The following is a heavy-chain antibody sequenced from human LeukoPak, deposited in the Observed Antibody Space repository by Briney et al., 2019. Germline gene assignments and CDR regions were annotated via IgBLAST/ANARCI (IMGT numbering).Heavy chain of an antibody. D-gene: IGHD1-26*01. CDR2: ISTSGST. V-gene: IGHV4-61*02. CDR1: GGSISRGTYY. CDR3: ARDLSGTGATTLAY. Sequence: SQTLSLTCTVSGGSISRGTYYWSWIRQPAGKGPQWIGRISTSGSTHYNPSLESRLTISIDTSKNQFSLKLSSVTAADTAVYYCARDLSGTGATTLAYWGLGPLVPVSS. J-gene: IGHJ4*02.